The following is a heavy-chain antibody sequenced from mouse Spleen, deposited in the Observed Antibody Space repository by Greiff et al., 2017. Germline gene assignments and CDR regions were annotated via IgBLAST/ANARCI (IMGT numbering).Heavy chain of an antibody. CDR2: ISSGGGNT. Sequence: EVKLVESGGGLVKRGGSLKLSCAASGFTFSSYAMSWVRQTPEKRLEWVATISSGGGNTYYPDSVKGRFTISRDNAKNTLYLQMSSLKSEDTAMYYCARHAYYYGSSYGFAYWGQGTLVTVSA. D-gene: IGHD1-1*01. CDR3: ARHAYYYGSSYGFAY. J-gene: IGHJ3*01. CDR1: GFTFSSYA. V-gene: IGHV5-9*04.